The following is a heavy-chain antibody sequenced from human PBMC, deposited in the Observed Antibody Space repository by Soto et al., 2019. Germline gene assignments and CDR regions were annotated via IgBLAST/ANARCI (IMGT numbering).Heavy chain of an antibody. J-gene: IGHJ6*02. Sequence: SVTLSLTCTVSGGSISSSSYYWGSIRQPPGKGLEWIGSISYSGSTSYNPSLKSRVTISVDTSKNQFSLKLTSVTAADTAVYYCARGSDERYYYYYYGMDVWGQGTTVT. V-gene: IGHV4-39*01. CDR2: ISYSGST. D-gene: IGHD1-1*01. CDR1: GGSISSSSYY. CDR3: ARGSDERYYYYYYGMDV.